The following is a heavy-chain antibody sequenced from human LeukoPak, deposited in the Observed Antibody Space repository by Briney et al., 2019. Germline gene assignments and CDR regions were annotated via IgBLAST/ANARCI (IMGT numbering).Heavy chain of an antibody. Sequence: SVKVSCKTSGGTVSSSAITWVCQGPGQGLEWMGRISPVLNITTYAQKFQGRVTITTDTSSSTVYMELSSLRSEETAVYYCAKDQGLTAPPPYGLDVWGQGTTVIVSS. CDR3: AKDQGLTAPPPYGLDV. CDR2: ISPVLNIT. D-gene: IGHD5-18*01. J-gene: IGHJ6*02. CDR1: GGTVSSSA. V-gene: IGHV1-69*04.